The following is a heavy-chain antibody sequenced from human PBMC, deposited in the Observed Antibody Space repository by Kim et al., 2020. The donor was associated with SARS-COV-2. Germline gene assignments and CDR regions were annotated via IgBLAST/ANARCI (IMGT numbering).Heavy chain of an antibody. Sequence: RIDYADSVKGRFTLSKDNAKNSVYLQMNSLRGEDTALYYCGKDIFPGGMDVWGQGTTVTVSS. CDR3: GKDIFPGGMDV. J-gene: IGHJ6*02. CDR2: RI. D-gene: IGHD3-9*01. V-gene: IGHV3-9*01.